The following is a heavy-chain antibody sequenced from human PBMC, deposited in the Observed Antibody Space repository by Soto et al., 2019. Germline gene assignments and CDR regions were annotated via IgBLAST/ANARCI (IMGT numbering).Heavy chain of an antibody. CDR2: ISAYNGNT. CDR3: ARLINEYSSSYAGIDY. Sequence: ASVKVSCKASGYTFTSYGISWVRQAPGQGLEWMGWISAYNGNTNYAQKLQGRVTMTTDTSTSTAYMELRSLRSDDTAVYYCARLINEYSSSYAGIDYWGQGTLVTVSS. D-gene: IGHD6-6*01. CDR1: GYTFTSYG. V-gene: IGHV1-18*04. J-gene: IGHJ4*02.